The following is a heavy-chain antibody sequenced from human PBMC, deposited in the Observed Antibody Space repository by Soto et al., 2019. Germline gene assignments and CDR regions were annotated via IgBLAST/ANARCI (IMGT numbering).Heavy chain of an antibody. V-gene: IGHV4-61*01. CDR1: GGSVSSVSYY. CDR2: IYYSGST. J-gene: IGHJ4*02. CDR3: ARDWRRDGYNYLFDX. Sequence: ADTLSLTFTVSGGSVSSVSYYWSWIRQPPGKGLEWIGYIYYSGSTNYNPSLKSRVTISVDTSKNQFSLKLSSVTAAETAVYYCARDWRRDGYNYLFDXWGQGTLVTVSX. D-gene: IGHD5-12*01.